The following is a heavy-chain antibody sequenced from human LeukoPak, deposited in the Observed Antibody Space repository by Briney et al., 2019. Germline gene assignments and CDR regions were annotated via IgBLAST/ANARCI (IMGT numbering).Heavy chain of an antibody. V-gene: IGHV3-21*01. Sequence: GGSLRLSGAASGFTFSSYSMNWVRQDPGNGLGWFSSISSSSSYIYYADSVKGRFTISRDNAKNSLYLQMNSLRAEDTAVYYCASSRSTDAFDIWGQGTMVTVSS. CDR1: GFTFSSYS. D-gene: IGHD2-2*01. CDR2: ISSSSSYI. CDR3: ASSRSTDAFDI. J-gene: IGHJ3*02.